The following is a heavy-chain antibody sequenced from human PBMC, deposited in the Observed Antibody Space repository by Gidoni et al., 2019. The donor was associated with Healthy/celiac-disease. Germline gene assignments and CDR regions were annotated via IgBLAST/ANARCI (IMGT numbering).Heavy chain of an antibody. CDR2: ISGSGGST. J-gene: IGHJ4*02. Sequence: EVQLLESGGGLVQPGGSLRLPCAASGFTFSRYAMSWVRQAPGKGLEWVSAISGSGGSTYYADSVKGRFTISRDNSKNTLYLQMNSLRAEDTAVYYCAKDPYSSSWYPDFDYWGQGTLVTVSS. D-gene: IGHD6-13*01. CDR3: AKDPYSSSWYPDFDY. V-gene: IGHV3-23*01. CDR1: GFTFSRYA.